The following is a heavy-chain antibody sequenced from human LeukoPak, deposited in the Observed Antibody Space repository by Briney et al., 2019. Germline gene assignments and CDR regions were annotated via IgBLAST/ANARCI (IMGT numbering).Heavy chain of an antibody. Sequence: GGSLNLSCAPSGFPFISYSMTGARRAQGRGREWVSHITASGTAMFYADSVKGRFTISRDIAKNSLYLQMNSLRDEDTAVYYCASSGSYRFDYWGQGTLVTVSS. V-gene: IGHV3-48*02. CDR2: ITASGTAM. CDR1: GFPFISYS. CDR3: ASSGSYRFDY. D-gene: IGHD1-26*01. J-gene: IGHJ4*02.